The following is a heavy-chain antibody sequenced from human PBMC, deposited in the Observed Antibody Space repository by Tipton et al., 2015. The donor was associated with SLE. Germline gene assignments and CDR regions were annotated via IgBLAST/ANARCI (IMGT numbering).Heavy chain of an antibody. CDR1: GVTFSSYA. CDR3: ARQYSSSSPWFDP. D-gene: IGHD6-6*01. J-gene: IGHJ5*02. V-gene: IGHV3-23*01. Sequence: SGVTFSSYAMTWVRQAPGKGLGWVSAISGSGGSTYYADSVKGRFTISRDNTKNSLYLQMGSLRADDTAVYFCARQYSSSSPWFDPWGQGTLVTVSS. CDR2: ISGSGGST.